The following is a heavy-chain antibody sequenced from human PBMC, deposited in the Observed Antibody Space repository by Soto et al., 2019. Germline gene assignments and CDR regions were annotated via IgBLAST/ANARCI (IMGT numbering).Heavy chain of an antibody. CDR1: GFTVSTNY. Sequence: EVQLVEAGGGLVQPGGSLRLSCAASGFTVSTNYMSWVRQAPGKGLEWVSVIYGGGNTYYADSVKGRFTISRDDSKNTLYLQMNRLRAEDTAVDYCATFSFPVSTHYGMDVWGQGTTVTVSS. J-gene: IGHJ6*02. D-gene: IGHD4-17*01. CDR3: ATFSFPVSTHYGMDV. V-gene: IGHV3-66*01. CDR2: IYGGGNT.